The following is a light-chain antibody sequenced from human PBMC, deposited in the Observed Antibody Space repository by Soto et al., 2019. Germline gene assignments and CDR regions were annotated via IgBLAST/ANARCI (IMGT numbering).Light chain of an antibody. J-gene: IGKJ1*01. Sequence: DIQMTQSPSTLSASVGARVTITCRASQSLSSYLAWYQQKPGKAPNLLIYDASNLESGVPSRFSGSGSGTEFTLTISSLQPDDFATYYCQQYNSYPWTFGLGTRVEIK. CDR1: QSLSSY. V-gene: IGKV1-5*01. CDR2: DAS. CDR3: QQYNSYPWT.